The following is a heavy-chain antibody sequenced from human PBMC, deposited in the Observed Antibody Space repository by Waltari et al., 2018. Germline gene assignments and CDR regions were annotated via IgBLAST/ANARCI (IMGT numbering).Heavy chain of an antibody. J-gene: IGHJ4*02. Sequence: EVQLLESGGGLVQPGGSLRLYCSASGFIFSGFALTWVRQAPGQGLEWVSGTDANGAATYYADSVKGRFTISRDNSKNTLYLQMNSLRAGDTATYYCAKGIYSAGWYAGVDSWGQGTVVTVSS. CDR3: AKGIYSAGWYAGVDS. CDR2: TDANGAAT. D-gene: IGHD6-19*01. CDR1: GFIFSGFA. V-gene: IGHV3-23*01.